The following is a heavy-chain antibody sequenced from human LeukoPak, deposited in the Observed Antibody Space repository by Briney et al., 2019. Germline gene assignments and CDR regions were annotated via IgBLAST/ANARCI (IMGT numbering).Heavy chain of an antibody. CDR3: ARGPQDGSGAYDI. D-gene: IGHD5-24*01. V-gene: IGHV4-34*01. CDR1: GFVFSRDN. J-gene: IGHJ3*02. CDR2: INHSGNT. Sequence: GSLRLSCIASGFVFSRDNMNWVRQAPGKGLEWIGEINHSGNTIYNPSLKSRVTISVDTSKNQFSLKLSSVTAADTAVYYCARGPQDGSGAYDIWGQGTMVTVSS.